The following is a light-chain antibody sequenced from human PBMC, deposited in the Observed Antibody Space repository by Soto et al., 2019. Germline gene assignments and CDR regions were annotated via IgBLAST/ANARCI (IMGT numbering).Light chain of an antibody. CDR1: SSDVGGYNS. J-gene: IGLJ2*01. CDR3: SSYAGSNNYVV. CDR2: EVK. Sequence: QSALTQPPSASGSPGQSVTISCTGTSSDVGGYNSVSWYQQDPGKAPKLIIYEVKNRPSGIPDRFSGSKSGNTASLTVSGLQAGDEAAYYCSSYAGSNNYVVFGGGTKVTVL. V-gene: IGLV2-8*01.